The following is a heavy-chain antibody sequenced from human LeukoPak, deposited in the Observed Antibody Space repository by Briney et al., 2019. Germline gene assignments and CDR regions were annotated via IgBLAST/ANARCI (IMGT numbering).Heavy chain of an antibody. CDR1: GFTFSSYA. J-gene: IGHJ5*02. CDR3: AKDLLDHNWFDP. Sequence: PGGSLRLSCAASGFTFSSYAMSWVRQAPGKGPEWVSAISGSGGSTYYADSVKGRFTISRDNSKNTLYLQMNSLRAEDTAVYYCAKDLLDHNWFDPWGQGTLVTVSS. V-gene: IGHV3-23*01. CDR2: ISGSGGST.